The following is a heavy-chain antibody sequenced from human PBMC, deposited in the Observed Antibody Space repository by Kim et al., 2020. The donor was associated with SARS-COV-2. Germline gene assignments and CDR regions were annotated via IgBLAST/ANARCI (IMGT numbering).Heavy chain of an antibody. D-gene: IGHD3-22*01. CDR3: ARGYYDSSGYSSPFDN. CDR1: GFTFSTYS. V-gene: IGHV3-48*02. Sequence: GGSLRLSCAASGFTFSTYSMNWVRQAPGKGLEWVSYITNSGSIPFYADSVKGRFTISRHNAKNLLFLQMNSLRDEDTAVYYCARGYYDSSGYSSPFDNWGQGTLVAVSS. J-gene: IGHJ4*02. CDR2: ITNSGSIP.